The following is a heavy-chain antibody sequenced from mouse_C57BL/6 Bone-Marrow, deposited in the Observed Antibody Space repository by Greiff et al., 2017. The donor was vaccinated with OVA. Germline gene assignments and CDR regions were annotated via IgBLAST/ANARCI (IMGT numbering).Heavy chain of an antibody. CDR2: IYPSDSET. J-gene: IGHJ2*01. CDR3: AAGGNDYDGVDD. D-gene: IGHD2-4*01. CDR1: GYTFTSYW. V-gene: IGHV1-61*01. Sequence: QVQLQQPGAELVRPGSSVKLSCKASGYTFTSYWMDWVKQRPGQGLEWIGNIYPSDSETHYNQKFKDKATLTVDKSSSTAYMQLSSLTSEDSAVYYGAAGGNDYDGVDDWGQGTTLTVSS.